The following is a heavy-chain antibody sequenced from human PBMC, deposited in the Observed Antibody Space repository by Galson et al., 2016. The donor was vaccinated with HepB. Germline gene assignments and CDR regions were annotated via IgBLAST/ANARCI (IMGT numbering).Heavy chain of an antibody. CDR3: TRDFDPFDS. V-gene: IGHV4-61*01. CDR2: IYYTGTT. CDR1: GGSVSSASHD. D-gene: IGHD3-9*01. J-gene: IGHJ5*01. Sequence: SETLSLTCTVSGGSVSSASHDWSWIRQAPGKGLEWIGNIYYTGTTNSNPSLKSRLTMSVDTSENQFSLSLRSVTAADTAVYYCTRDFDPFDSWGQGTLVTVSS.